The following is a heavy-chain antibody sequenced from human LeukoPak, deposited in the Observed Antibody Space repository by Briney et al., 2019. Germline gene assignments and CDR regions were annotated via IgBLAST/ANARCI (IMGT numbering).Heavy chain of an antibody. V-gene: IGHV3-7*01. J-gene: IGHJ4*02. CDR2: IKQDGSKK. CDR1: GFTFSSYT. CDR3: ARGEEYYYDSSGYLY. D-gene: IGHD3-22*01. Sequence: GGSLRLSCAASGFTFSSYTMNWVRQAPGKGLEWVANIKQDGSKKYYVDSVKGRFSISRDNAKNSLYLQMNSLRAEDTAVYYCARGEEYYYDSSGYLYWGQGTLVTVSS.